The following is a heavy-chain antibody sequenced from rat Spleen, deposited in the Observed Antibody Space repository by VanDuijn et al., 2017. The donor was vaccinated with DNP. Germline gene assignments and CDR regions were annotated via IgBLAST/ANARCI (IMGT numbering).Heavy chain of an antibody. J-gene: IGHJ2*01. V-gene: IGHV5-22*01. CDR3: ARHDIAAIPTGWGFDY. Sequence: EVQLVESGGGFVQPGRSLKLSCAASGFTFSDYYMAWVRQAPTKGLELVAYISYAGGSTYHGDSVKGRFTISRDNAESTLYLQMNSLRSEDMATYYCARHDIAAIPTGWGFDYWGQGVMVTVSS. CDR1: GFTFSDYY. D-gene: IGHD1-2*01. CDR2: ISYAGGST.